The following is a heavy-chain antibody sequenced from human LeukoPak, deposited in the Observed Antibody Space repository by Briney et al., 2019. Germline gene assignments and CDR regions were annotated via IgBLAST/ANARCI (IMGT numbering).Heavy chain of an antibody. J-gene: IGHJ4*02. V-gene: IGHV3-53*01. Sequence: GGSLRLSCAASGFAVSSNYMSWVRQAPGKGLEWVSVIYSGGSTYYADSVKGRFTISRDNSKNTLYLQMNSLRAEDTAVYYCARIRGDYGDYDKYYFDYWGQGTLVTVSS. CDR3: ARIRGDYGDYDKYYFDY. CDR2: IYSGGST. D-gene: IGHD4-17*01. CDR1: GFAVSSNY.